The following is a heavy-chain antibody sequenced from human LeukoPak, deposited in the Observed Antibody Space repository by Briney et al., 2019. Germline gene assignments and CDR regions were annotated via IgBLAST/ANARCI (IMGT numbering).Heavy chain of an antibody. CDR3: ARQTGSGLFILP. CDR2: IYYSGDT. Sequence: PSETLSLTCTVSGVSISSSNSYWGWIRQPPGKGLEWIGSIYYSGDTYYNASLKSQVSISIDTSKNQFSLKLTSVTAADTAVYYCARQTGSGLFILPGGQGTLVTVSS. J-gene: IGHJ4*02. V-gene: IGHV4-39*01. D-gene: IGHD3/OR15-3a*01. CDR1: GVSISSSNSY.